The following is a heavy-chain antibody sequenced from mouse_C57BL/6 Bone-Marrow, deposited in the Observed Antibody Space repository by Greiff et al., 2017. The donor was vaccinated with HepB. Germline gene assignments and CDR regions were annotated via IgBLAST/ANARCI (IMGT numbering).Heavy chain of an antibody. J-gene: IGHJ4*01. Sequence: QVQLQQPGAELVMPGASVKLSCKASGYTFTSYWMHWVKQRPGQGLEWIGEIDPSDSYTNYSQKFKGKSTLTVDKSSSTAYMQLSSLTSEDSAVYYCAIYPYYYAMDYWGQGTSVTVSS. V-gene: IGHV1-69*01. CDR3: AIYPYYYAMDY. CDR1: GYTFTSYW. CDR2: IDPSDSYT. D-gene: IGHD2-1*01.